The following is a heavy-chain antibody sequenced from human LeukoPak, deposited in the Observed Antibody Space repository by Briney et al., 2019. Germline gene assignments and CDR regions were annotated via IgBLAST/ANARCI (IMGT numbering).Heavy chain of an antibody. V-gene: IGHV4-34*01. CDR3: ARGCFDWLLSEWFDP. Sequence: SETLSLTCAVYGGSFSGYYWSWIRQPPGKGLEWIGEINHSGSTNYNPSLKSRVTISVDTSKIQFSLKLSSVTAADTAVYYCARGCFDWLLSEWFDPWGQGTLVTVSS. D-gene: IGHD3-9*01. CDR2: INHSGST. J-gene: IGHJ5*02. CDR1: GGSFSGYY.